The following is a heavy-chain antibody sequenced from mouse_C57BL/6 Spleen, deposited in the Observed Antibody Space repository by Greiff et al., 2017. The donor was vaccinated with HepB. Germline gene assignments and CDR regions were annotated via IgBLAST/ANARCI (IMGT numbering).Heavy chain of an antibody. V-gene: IGHV5-4*01. CDR2: ISDGGSYT. J-gene: IGHJ3*01. D-gene: IGHD2-3*01. CDR3: ARDGYSAWFAY. CDR1: GFTFSSYA. Sequence: EVQGVESGGGLVKPGGSLKLSCAASGFTFSSYAMSWVRQTPEKRLEWVATISDGGSYTYYPDNVKGRFTISRDNAKNNLYQQMSHLKSEDTAMYYCARDGYSAWFAYWGQGTLVTVSA.